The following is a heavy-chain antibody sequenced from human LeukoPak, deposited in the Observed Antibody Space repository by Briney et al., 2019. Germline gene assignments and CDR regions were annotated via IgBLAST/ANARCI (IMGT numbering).Heavy chain of an antibody. V-gene: IGHV4-34*01. D-gene: IGHD3-22*01. CDR3: ARGARITMIVAPFDY. J-gene: IGHJ4*02. CDR1: GGSFSGYY. Sequence: SETLSLTCAVYGGSFSGYYWSWIRQPPGKGLEWIGEINHSGSTNYNPSLKSRVAISVDTSKNQFSLKLSSVTAADTAVYYCARGARITMIVAPFDYWSQGTLVTVSS. CDR2: INHSGST.